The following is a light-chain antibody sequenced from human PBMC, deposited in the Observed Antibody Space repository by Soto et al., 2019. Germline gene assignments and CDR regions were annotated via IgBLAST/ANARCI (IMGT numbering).Light chain of an antibody. CDR1: SSDVGSYNL. J-gene: IGLJ1*01. V-gene: IGLV2-23*01. Sequence: QSVLTQPASVSGSPGQSITISCTGTSSDVGSYNLVSWYQQHPGKAPKLMIYEGSKRPSGVSNRFSGSKSGNTASLTISGLQAEDEAHYYCCSYAGSSTYVFGAGTKVIV. CDR2: EGS. CDR3: CSYAGSSTYV.